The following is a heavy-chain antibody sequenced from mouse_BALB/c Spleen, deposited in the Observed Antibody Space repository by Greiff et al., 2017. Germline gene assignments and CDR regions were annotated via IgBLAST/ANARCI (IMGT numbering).Heavy chain of an antibody. J-gene: IGHJ4*01. CDR2: INSNGGST. CDR1: GFTFSSYY. V-gene: IGHV5-6-2*01. CDR3: ARSTMISYYAMDY. Sequence: EVHLVESGGGLVKLGGSLKLSCAASGFTFSSYYMSWVRQTPEKRLELVAAINSNGGSTYYPDTVKGRFTISRDNAKNTLYLQMSSLKSEDTALYYCARSTMISYYAMDYWGQGTSVTVSS. D-gene: IGHD2-4*01.